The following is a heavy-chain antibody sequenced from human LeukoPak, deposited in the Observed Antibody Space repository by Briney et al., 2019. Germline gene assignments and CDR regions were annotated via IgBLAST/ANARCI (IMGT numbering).Heavy chain of an antibody. V-gene: IGHV1-2*02. CDR1: GYTFSGYY. J-gene: IGHJ4*02. Sequence: ASVKVSCKASGYTFSGYYMNWVRQAPGQGLEWMGWINPNSGGTNYAQKFQGRVTMTRDTSISTAYMELTGLRSDDTAVYYCARADIVGATPDFDYWGQGTLVTVSS. CDR2: INPNSGGT. CDR3: ARADIVGATPDFDY. D-gene: IGHD1-26*01.